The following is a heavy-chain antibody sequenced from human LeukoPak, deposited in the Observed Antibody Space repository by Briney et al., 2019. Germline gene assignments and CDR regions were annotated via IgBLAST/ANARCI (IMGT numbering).Heavy chain of an antibody. Sequence: GGSLRLSCAASGFTFSSYAMSWVRQAPGKGLEWVSAISGSGGSTYYADSVKGRFTISRDNSKNTLYLQMNCLRAEDTAVYYCAKWGICSSTCCYRLGFDYWGQGTLVTVSS. CDR2: ISGSGGST. J-gene: IGHJ4*02. V-gene: IGHV3-23*01. CDR3: AKWGICSSTCCYRLGFDY. CDR1: GFTFSSYA. D-gene: IGHD2-2*01.